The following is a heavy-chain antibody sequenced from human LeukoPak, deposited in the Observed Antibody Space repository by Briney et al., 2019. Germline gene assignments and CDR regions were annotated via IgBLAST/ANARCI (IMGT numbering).Heavy chain of an antibody. V-gene: IGHV3-53*01. Sequence: GGSLRLSCAASGFTVSSNYMSWVRQAPGKGLEWVSVIYSGGSTYYADSVKGRFTISRDNSKNTLYLQMSSLRVEDTAVYYCAKSLTYYHENSDSIWGQGTLVTVSS. J-gene: IGHJ4*02. CDR3: AKSLTYYHENSDSI. CDR2: IYSGGST. CDR1: GFTVSSNY. D-gene: IGHD3-22*01.